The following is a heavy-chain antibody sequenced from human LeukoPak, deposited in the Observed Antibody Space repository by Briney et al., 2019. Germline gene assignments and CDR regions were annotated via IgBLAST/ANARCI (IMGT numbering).Heavy chain of an antibody. CDR1: GYSFTTYW. CDR3: ASSIIRGGYYYYMDV. D-gene: IGHD3-10*01. Sequence: GESLKISCKGSGYSFTTYWIGWVRQMPGKGLEWMGIIYPGDSDTRYSPSFQGQVTISADKSISTAYLQWSSLKASDTAMYYCASSIIRGGYYYYMDVWGKGTTVTVA. V-gene: IGHV5-51*01. J-gene: IGHJ6*03. CDR2: IYPGDSDT.